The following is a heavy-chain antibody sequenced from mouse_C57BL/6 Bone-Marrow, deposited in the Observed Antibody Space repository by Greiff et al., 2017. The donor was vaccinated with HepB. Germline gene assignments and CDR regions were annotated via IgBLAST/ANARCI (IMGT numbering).Heavy chain of an antibody. Sequence: VQLQQSGPELVRPGASVKISCKAPGYTFTSHWMQWVRQRPGQGLEWIGEIFPGSGSTYYNEKFKGKATLTVDTSSSTAYMQLSSLTSEDSAVYFCAIYDYDDAAWFAYWGQGTLVTVSA. CDR1: GYTFTSHW. J-gene: IGHJ3*01. CDR2: IFPGSGST. D-gene: IGHD2-4*01. CDR3: AIYDYDDAAWFAY. V-gene: IGHV1-56*01.